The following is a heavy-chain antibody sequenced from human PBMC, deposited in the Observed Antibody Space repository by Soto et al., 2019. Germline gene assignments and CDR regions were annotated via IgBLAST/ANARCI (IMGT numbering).Heavy chain of an antibody. V-gene: IGHV3-23*01. CDR2: ISGSGGST. CDR1: GFTFSSYA. J-gene: IGHJ6*02. CDR3: AKDLTYYYGYGMDV. D-gene: IGHD3-10*01. Sequence: PGGSLRLSCAASGFTFSSYAMTWVRQAPGKGLEWVSVISGSGGSTYFADSVKGRFTISRDNSKNTLYLQMSSLRAEDTAVYYCAKDLTYYYGYGMDVWGQGTTVTVSS.